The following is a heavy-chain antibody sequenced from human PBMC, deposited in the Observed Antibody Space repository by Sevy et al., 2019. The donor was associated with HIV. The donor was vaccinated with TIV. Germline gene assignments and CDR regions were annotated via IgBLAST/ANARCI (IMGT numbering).Heavy chain of an antibody. CDR2: INPNSGGK. J-gene: IGHJ6*02. CDR1: GYTLTDYY. CDR3: AAVGAAVGPSYYDYYGLDV. V-gene: IGHV1-2*06. D-gene: IGHD6-13*01. Sequence: ASVKVSCKASGYTLTDYYIHWVRQAPGQGLEWMGRINPNSGGKNSAPKFQGRVTMTRDTSFNTAYMEVSRLRSDDTAVYFCAAVGAAVGPSYYDYYGLDVWGQGTTVTVSS.